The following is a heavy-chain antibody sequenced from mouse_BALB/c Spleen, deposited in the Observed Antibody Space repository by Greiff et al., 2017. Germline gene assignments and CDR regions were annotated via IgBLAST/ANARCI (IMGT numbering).Heavy chain of an antibody. CDR1: GYTFTSYW. Sequence: QVQLQQPGAELVRPGASVKLSCKASGYTFTSYWINWVKQRPGQGLEWIGNIYPSDRYTNYNQKFKDKATLTVDKSSSTAYMQLSSPTSEDSAVYYCTRSGRYDDAMDYWGQGTSVTVSS. CDR3: TRSGRYDDAMDY. CDR2: IYPSDRYT. D-gene: IGHD2-14*01. J-gene: IGHJ4*01. V-gene: IGHV1-69*02.